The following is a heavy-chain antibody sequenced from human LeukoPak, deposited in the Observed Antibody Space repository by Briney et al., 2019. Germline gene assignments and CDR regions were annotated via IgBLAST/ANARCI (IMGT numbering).Heavy chain of an antibody. CDR2: IYYSGST. CDR3: ATQHSYGKQIFDY. CDR1: GGSMSSGDYY. J-gene: IGHJ4*02. Sequence: SQTLSLTCSVSGGSMSSGDYYWSWIRQPPGRGLEWIGYIYYSGSTNYNPSLKSRVTISGDTSNNQFSLKLSSVTAADTAVYYCATQHSYGKQIFDYWGQGTLVTVSS. D-gene: IGHD5-18*01. V-gene: IGHV4-30-4*01.